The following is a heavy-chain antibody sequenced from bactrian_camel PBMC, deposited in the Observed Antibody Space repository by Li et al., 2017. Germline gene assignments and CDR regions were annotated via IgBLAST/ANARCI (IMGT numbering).Heavy chain of an antibody. CDR3: VRPEVPSSFCY. Sequence: HVQLVESGGGSVQAGGSLRLSCKVSGHSRGSNCVGWYRLPPGRAPAEREGIAAIRRDGGETWYAASVKGRFTISRDSAKNTVYLQMNSLKPEDTAVYWCVRPEVPSSFCYWGQGTQVTVS. V-gene: IGHV3S45*01. J-gene: IGHJ6*01. D-gene: IGHD5*01. CDR2: IRRDGGET. CDR1: GHSRGSNC.